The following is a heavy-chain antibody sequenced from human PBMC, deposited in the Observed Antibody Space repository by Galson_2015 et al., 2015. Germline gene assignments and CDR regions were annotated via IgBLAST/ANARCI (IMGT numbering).Heavy chain of an antibody. D-gene: IGHD2-2*01. Sequence: SLRLSCAMSGFSGQAFTDAWMSWVRQAPGKGLEWVGRIVGRTGTTDYAAPVKGRFTISKDDSENSLYLQMSSLKVEDAAVYYCAHIIRVPAATGTWGQGTLVTVSS. CDR2: IVGRTGTT. J-gene: IGHJ5*02. V-gene: IGHV3-15*04. CDR1: GFSGQAFTDAW. CDR3: AHIIRVPAATGT.